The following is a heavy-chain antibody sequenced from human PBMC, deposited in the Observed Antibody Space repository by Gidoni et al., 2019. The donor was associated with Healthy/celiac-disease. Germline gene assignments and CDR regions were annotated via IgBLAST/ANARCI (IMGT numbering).Heavy chain of an antibody. V-gene: IGHV3-15*01. Sequence: EVQLVESGGGLVKPGGSLRLSCAASGFTFRNAWMSWVRQAPGKGLEWVGRIKSKTDGGTTDYAAPVKGRFTISRDDSKNTLYLQMNSPKTEDTAVYYCTTEGSSSWQYYYDSSGYHYGMDVWGQGTTVTVSS. CDR2: IKSKTDGGTT. J-gene: IGHJ6*02. D-gene: IGHD3-22*01. CDR3: TTEGSSSWQYYYDSSGYHYGMDV. CDR1: GFTFRNAW.